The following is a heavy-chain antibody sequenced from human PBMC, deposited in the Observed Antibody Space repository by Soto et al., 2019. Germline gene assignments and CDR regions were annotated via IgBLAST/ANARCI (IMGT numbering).Heavy chain of an antibody. D-gene: IGHD2-2*01. CDR2: IKQDGSEK. J-gene: IGHJ6*02. Sequence: LRLSCAASGFTFSSYWMSWVRQAPGKGLEWVANIKQDGSEKYYVDSVKGRFTISRDNAKNSLYLQMNSLRAEDTAVYYCARDNVGQLLGPYYGMDVWGQGTTVTVSS. V-gene: IGHV3-7*01. CDR1: GFTFSSYW. CDR3: ARDNVGQLLGPYYGMDV.